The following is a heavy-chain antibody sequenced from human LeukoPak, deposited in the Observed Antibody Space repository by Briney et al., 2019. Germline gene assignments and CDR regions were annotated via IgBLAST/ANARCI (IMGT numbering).Heavy chain of an antibody. D-gene: IGHD4-17*01. Sequence: SETLSLTCAVYGGSFSGYYWSWIRQPPGKGQEWIGEINHSGSTNYNLSLKSRVTISVDTSKNQFSLKLSSVTAADTAVYYCASLTPYGKYYYYYYMDVWGKGTTVTVSS. CDR3: ASLTPYGKYYYYYYMDV. CDR1: GGSFSGYY. V-gene: IGHV4-34*01. J-gene: IGHJ6*03. CDR2: INHSGST.